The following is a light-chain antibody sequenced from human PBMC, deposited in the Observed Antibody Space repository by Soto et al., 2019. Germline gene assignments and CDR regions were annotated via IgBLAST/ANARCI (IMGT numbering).Light chain of an antibody. CDR2: GAS. CDR1: QSVSTY. J-gene: IGKJ3*01. V-gene: IGKV3-11*01. Sequence: EIVLTQSPATLSLSPGERATLSCRASQSVSTYLTWYQQKPGQAPRLLIYGASTRATGIPARFSGSGSGTDFTLTISSLEPEDFAVYYCQQRSTWPPFAFGRGTKVAIK. CDR3: QQRSTWPPFA.